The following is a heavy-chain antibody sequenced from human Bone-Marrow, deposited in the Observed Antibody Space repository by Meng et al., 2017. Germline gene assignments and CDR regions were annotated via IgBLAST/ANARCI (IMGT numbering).Heavy chain of an antibody. V-gene: IGHV3-64*01. CDR1: GFTFRNYA. CDR3: ARDGAGVRGIIKWYFDV. J-gene: IGHJ2*01. D-gene: IGHD3-10*01. Sequence: VPCVEAGGCLVRPGGSLTLSCVASGFTFRNYAMHWVRQAPGKGLEFVSTVDTYGTGTYFANSVRGRSTISRDDSRNTVYLQVDSLRSDDMAVYYCARDGAGVRGIIKWYFDVWGRGTLVTVSS. CDR2: VDTYGTGT.